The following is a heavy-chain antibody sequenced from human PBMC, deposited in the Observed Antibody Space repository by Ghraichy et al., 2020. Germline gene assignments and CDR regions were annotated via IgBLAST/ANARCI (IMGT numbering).Heavy chain of an antibody. CDR2: FYLGGAT. CDR3: AREGGVGGFNIHPFDY. V-gene: IGHV4-4*07. D-gene: IGHD2-8*01. CDR1: GASIATFS. J-gene: IGHJ4*02. Sequence: SETLSLTCTVSGASIATFSWSWIRHPAGKGLEWIGRFYLGGATNYSPSLKSRTTMSVDTSKNKFSLNLTSVTAADTAVYYCAREGGVGGFNIHPFDYWGQGILVAVSP.